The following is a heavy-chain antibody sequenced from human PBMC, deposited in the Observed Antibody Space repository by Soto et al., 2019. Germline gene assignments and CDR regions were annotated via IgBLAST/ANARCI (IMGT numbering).Heavy chain of an antibody. V-gene: IGHV3-73*02. J-gene: IGHJ4*02. CDR3: CTGVTTGGWY. Sequence: EVQLVESGGGLVQPGGSLKLSCAASGFTFSGSAMHWVRQASGKGLEWVGRIRSKANSYATAYAASVKGRFTISRDDSKNTAYLQMNSLKTEDTAVYYCCTGVTTGGWYWGQGTLVTVSS. CDR2: IRSKANSYAT. D-gene: IGHD1-26*01. CDR1: GFTFSGSA.